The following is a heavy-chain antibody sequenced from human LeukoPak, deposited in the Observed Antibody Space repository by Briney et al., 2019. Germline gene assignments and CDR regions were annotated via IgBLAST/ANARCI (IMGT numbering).Heavy chain of an antibody. J-gene: IGHJ4*02. CDR1: GFTFSSYA. CDR3: AKGGSYYYDSSGYLGY. V-gene: IGHV3-23*01. D-gene: IGHD3-22*01. CDR2: ISGSGGST. Sequence: QPGASLRLSCAASGFTFSSYAMSWVRQAPGKGLEWVSAISGSGGSTYYAGSVKGRFTISRDNSKNTLYLQMNSLRAEDTAVYYCAKGGSYYYDSSGYLGYWGQGTLVTVSS.